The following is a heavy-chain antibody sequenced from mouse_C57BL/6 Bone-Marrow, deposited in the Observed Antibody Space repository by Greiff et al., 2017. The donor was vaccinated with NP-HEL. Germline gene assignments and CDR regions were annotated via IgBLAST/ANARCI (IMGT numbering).Heavy chain of an antibody. D-gene: IGHD1-1*01. Sequence: QVQLQQSGAELVMPGASVKLSCKASGYTFTSYWMHWVKQRPGQGLEWLGEIDPSDSYTNYNQKFKGKSTLTVDKSSSTAYMQLSSLTSEDSAVYYCAREGTTVVATDFDYWGQGTTLTGSS. CDR3: AREGTTVVATDFDY. CDR2: IDPSDSYT. V-gene: IGHV1-69*01. CDR1: GYTFTSYW. J-gene: IGHJ2*01.